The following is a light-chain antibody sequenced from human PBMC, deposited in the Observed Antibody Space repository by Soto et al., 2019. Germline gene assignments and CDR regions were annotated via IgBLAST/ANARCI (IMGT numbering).Light chain of an antibody. CDR2: RAS. V-gene: IGKV3-15*01. J-gene: IGKJ1*01. Sequence: IVMTQSPATLSVSPGERATLSCRASQNIYSNIAWYQQRPGQAPRLLIYRASTRATGVPARFSGSGSGTDFPLTISRLEPEDFAVYYCQQYASSRTFGQWT. CDR1: QNIYSN. CDR3: QQYASSRT.